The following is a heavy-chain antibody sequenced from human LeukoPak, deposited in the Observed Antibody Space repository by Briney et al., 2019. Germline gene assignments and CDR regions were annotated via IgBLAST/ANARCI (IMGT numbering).Heavy chain of an antibody. J-gene: IGHJ4*02. V-gene: IGHV3-7*01. D-gene: IGHD4-17*01. Sequence: GGSLRLSCAASGFTFSDYYMSWIRQAPGKGLEWVANIKEDGSQKYYVDSVKGRFTISRDNAKNSLYLQMNSLRAEDTSVYYCARDIGYGDYDYWGQGTLVTVSS. CDR2: IKEDGSQK. CDR1: GFTFSDYY. CDR3: ARDIGYGDYDY.